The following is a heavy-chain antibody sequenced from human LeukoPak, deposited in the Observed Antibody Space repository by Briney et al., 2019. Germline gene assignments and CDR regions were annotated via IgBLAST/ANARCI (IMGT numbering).Heavy chain of an antibody. CDR3: ARTAYDSSDFYRFDY. CDR1: GGSISSGDYS. J-gene: IGHJ4*02. V-gene: IGHV4-30-4*07. CDR2: IYNSGNT. Sequence: SETLSLTCAVSGGSISSGDYSWSWIRQPPGEGLEWLGFIYNSGNTYYHPSLKSRVTLSVDTSKNQFSLNLSSVTAADTAVYYCARTAYDSSDFYRFDYWGQGTLVTVSS. D-gene: IGHD3-22*01.